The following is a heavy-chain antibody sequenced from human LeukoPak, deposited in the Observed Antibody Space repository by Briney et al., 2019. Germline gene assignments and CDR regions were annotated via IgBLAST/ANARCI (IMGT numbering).Heavy chain of an antibody. V-gene: IGHV7-4-1*02. CDR2: INTNTGNP. Sequence: GASVKVSCKASGYTFTSYAMNWVRQAPGQGLEWMGWINTNTGNPTYAQGFTGRFVFSLDTSVSTAYLQISSLKAEDTAVYYCARGGWGHYYYYMDVWGKGTTVTVSS. CDR3: ARGGWGHYYYYMDV. J-gene: IGHJ6*03. D-gene: IGHD3-16*01. CDR1: GYTFTSYA.